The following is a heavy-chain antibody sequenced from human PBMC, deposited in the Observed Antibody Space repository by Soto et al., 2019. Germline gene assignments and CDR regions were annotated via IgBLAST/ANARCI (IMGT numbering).Heavy chain of an antibody. J-gene: IGHJ5*02. D-gene: IGHD5-18*01. CDR3: AKGGYKYGLDP. V-gene: IGHV3-23*01. Sequence: AGGSLRLSCAASGFTFSSSAMSWVRQAPGKGPEWVSAISESGDNTFSADSVKGRFTISRDNTKNTLYLQMNSLRAEDTALYFCAKGGYKYGLDPWGQGTLVTVSS. CDR2: ISESGDNT. CDR1: GFTFSSSA.